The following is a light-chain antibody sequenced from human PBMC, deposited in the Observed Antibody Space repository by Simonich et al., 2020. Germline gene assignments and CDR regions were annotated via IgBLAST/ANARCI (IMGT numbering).Light chain of an antibody. CDR1: RRDVGGYNY. Sequence: QSALTQPASVSGSPGQSITISCTGTRRDVGGYNYVSWYQHHPGKAPKLMIYDVSKRPSGVSNRFSGSKSGNTASLTISGLQAEDEADYYCSSYTSSSTLVFGGGTKLTVL. CDR3: SSYTSSSTLV. V-gene: IGLV2-14*03. J-gene: IGLJ2*01. CDR2: DVS.